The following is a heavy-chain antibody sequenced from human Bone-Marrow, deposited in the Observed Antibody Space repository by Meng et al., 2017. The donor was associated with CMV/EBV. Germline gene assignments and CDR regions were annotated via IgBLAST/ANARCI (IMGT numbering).Heavy chain of an antibody. CDR2: MRYDGSNK. J-gene: IGHJ6*02. Sequence: GESLKISCAASGFTFSSYGMHWVRQAPGKGLEWVAFMRYDGSNKYYADSVKGRFTISRDNSKNTLYLQMNSLRAEDTAVYYCAPNGYYYYGMDVWGQGTTVTVSS. D-gene: IGHD1-1*01. V-gene: IGHV3-30*02. CDR3: APNGYYYYGMDV. CDR1: GFTFSSYG.